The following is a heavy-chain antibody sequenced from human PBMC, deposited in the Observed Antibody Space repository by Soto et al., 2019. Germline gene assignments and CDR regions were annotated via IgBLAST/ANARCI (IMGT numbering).Heavy chain of an antibody. Sequence: GESLKISCKGSGYSFTSYWIGWVRQMPGKGLEWMGIIYPGDSDTRYSPSFQGQVTISADKSISTAYLQWSSLKASDTAMYYCARQVGLDGSIRMEGWFDPWGQGTLVTVSS. D-gene: IGHD6-13*01. CDR3: ARQVGLDGSIRMEGWFDP. CDR2: IYPGDSDT. CDR1: GYSFTSYW. J-gene: IGHJ5*02. V-gene: IGHV5-51*01.